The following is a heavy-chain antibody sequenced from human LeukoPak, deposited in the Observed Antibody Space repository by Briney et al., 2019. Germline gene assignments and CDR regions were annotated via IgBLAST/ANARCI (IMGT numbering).Heavy chain of an antibody. V-gene: IGHV3-23*01. D-gene: IGHD1-26*01. CDR2: ISGSGGHT. CDR3: AKEHKSGSYPFRINYNWFDP. J-gene: IGHJ5*02. CDR1: GFIFSSNA. Sequence: GRSLRLSCAVYGFIFSSNAMSWVRQAPEKVLEWVSAISGSGGHTYYADSVKGRFTISRDNSKNTLYLQMNSLRAEDTAVYYCAKEHKSGSYPFRINYNWFDPWGQGTLVTVSS.